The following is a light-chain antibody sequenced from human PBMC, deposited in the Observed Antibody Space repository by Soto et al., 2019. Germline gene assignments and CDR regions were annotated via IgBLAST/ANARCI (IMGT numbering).Light chain of an antibody. CDR1: QSVGST. CDR3: QRFNRWPLS. J-gene: IGKJ4*01. CDR2: DTS. V-gene: IGKV3-15*01. Sequence: EIVPTQSPASLSVSPGERATLSCWASQSVGSTLNWYQQKPGQAPRLLIYDTSIRATGIPARFSGSGSGTEFTLTIASLQSEDFGVYYCQRFNRWPLSFGGGTKVDIK.